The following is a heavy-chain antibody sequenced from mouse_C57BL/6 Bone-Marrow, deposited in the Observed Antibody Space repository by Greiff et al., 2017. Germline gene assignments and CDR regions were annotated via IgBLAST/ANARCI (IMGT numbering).Heavy chain of an antibody. CDR3: ARRKYYGPYWYVDV. D-gene: IGHD1-1*01. J-gene: IGHJ1*03. V-gene: IGHV1-64*01. Sequence: VQLQQPGAELVKPGASVKLSCKASGYTFTSYWMHWVKQRPGQGLEWIGMIHPNSGSTNYNEKFKSKATLTVDKSSSTAYMQLSSLTSEDSAVYYCARRKYYGPYWYVDVGGTGTTVTVSS. CDR1: GYTFTSYW. CDR2: IHPNSGST.